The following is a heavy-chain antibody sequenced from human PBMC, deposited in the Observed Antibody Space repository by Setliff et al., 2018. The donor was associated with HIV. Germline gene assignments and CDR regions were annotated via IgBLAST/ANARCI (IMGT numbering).Heavy chain of an antibody. D-gene: IGHD2-15*01. J-gene: IGHJ4*02. Sequence: GGSLRLSCEASGFTFGIYSMHWVRQAPGRGLEWMAVFSADEDIEYYADSVRERFTIFRDSSKNTLYLQVSSLRAEDTAVYYCVRALSGGYCSGGNCFPFDFWGQGTLVTVSS. V-gene: IGHV3-30*07. CDR1: GFTFGIYS. CDR2: FSADEDIE. CDR3: VRALSGGYCSGGNCFPFDF.